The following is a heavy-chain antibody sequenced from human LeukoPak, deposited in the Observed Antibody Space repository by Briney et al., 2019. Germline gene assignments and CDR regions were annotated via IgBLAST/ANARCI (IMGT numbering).Heavy chain of an antibody. V-gene: IGHV4-59*03. CDR1: GGSISSYY. CDR2: LYYSGST. Sequence: SETLSLTCTVSGGSISSYYWSWIRQPPGKGLEWIGYLYYSGSTNYNPSLKSRVTISVDTSKNQFSLKLSSVTAADRAVYYCAGTYYYDSSGYYHYSLWGQGTLVTVSS. D-gene: IGHD3-22*01. CDR3: AGTYYYDSSGYYHYSL. J-gene: IGHJ4*02.